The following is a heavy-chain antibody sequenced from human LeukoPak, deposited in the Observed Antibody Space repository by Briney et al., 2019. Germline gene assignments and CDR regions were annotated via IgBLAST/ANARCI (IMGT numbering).Heavy chain of an antibody. J-gene: IGHJ4*02. V-gene: IGHV3-66*01. Sequence: PGGSLRLSCAASGFTVSSNYMSWVRQVPGKGLEWVSVIYSGGSTYYADSVKGRFTISRDNSKNTLYLQMNSLRAEDTAMYYCARAKVTIFGVVIFFYWGQGTLVTVSS. D-gene: IGHD3-3*01. CDR3: ARAKVTIFGVVIFFY. CDR1: GFTVSSNY. CDR2: IYSGGST.